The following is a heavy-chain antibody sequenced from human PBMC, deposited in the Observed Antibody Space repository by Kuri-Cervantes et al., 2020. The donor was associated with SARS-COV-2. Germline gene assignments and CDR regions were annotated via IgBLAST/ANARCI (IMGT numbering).Heavy chain of an antibody. Sequence: GGSLRLSCAASGFTFSTYGMHWARQAPGKGLEWVALISYDGNEYYADSVRGRFTISRDNSKNTLYLQLNNLRTEDTAVYYCAGFPEWELLPFDIWGQGTMVTVSS. CDR2: ISYDGNE. CDR1: GFTFSTYG. J-gene: IGHJ3*02. V-gene: IGHV3-30*03. CDR3: AGFPEWELLPFDI. D-gene: IGHD1-26*01.